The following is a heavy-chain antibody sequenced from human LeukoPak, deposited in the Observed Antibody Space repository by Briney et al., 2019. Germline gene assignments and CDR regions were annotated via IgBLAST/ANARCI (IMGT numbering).Heavy chain of an antibody. CDR1: GGSFSGYY. D-gene: IGHD2-2*01. CDR3: ARDRCSSTSCYFGY. J-gene: IGHJ4*02. V-gene: IGHV4-34*01. Sequence: SETLSLTCAVYGGSFSGYYWSWIRQPPGKGLGWIGETNHSGSTNYNPSLKSRVTISVDTSKNQFSLKLSSVTAADTAVYYCARDRCSSTSCYFGYWGQGTLVTVSS. CDR2: TNHSGST.